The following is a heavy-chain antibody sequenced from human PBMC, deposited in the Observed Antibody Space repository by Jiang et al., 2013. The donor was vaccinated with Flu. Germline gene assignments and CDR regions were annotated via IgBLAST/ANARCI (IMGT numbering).Heavy chain of an antibody. CDR2: ISGSGGST. D-gene: IGHD3-22*01. V-gene: IGHV3-23*04. J-gene: IGHJ4*02. CDR1: RFTFSSYA. CDR3: ASRGLTYYYDSSGYWGIDY. Sequence: QLVESGGGLVQPGGSLRLSCAASRFTFSSYAMSWVRQAPGKGLEWVSAISGSGGSTYYADSVKGRFTISRDNSKNTLYLQMNSLRAEDTAVYYCASRGLTYYYDSSGYWGIDYWGQGTLVTVSS.